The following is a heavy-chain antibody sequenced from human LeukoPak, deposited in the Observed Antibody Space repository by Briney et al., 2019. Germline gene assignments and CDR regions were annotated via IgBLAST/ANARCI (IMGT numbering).Heavy chain of an antibody. D-gene: IGHD5-12*01. CDR2: INHSGST. Sequence: ASETLSLTCAVYGGSFSGYYWSWIRQPPGKGLEWIGEINHSGSTNYNPSLKSRVTISVDTSKNQFSLKLSSVTAADTAVYYCARDRGYDGRIDYWGQGTLVTVSS. CDR1: GGSFSGYY. CDR3: ARDRGYDGRIDY. V-gene: IGHV4-34*01. J-gene: IGHJ4*02.